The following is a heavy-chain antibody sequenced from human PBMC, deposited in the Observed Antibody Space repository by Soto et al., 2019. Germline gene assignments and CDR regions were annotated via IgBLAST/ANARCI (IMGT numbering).Heavy chain of an antibody. CDR2: ISAYNGNT. D-gene: IGHD1-1*01. Sequence: QVQLVQSGGEVKKPGASVKVSCKASGYTFSNYGISWVRQAPGQGLEWMGWISAYNGNTDYAQKFQGRVTMTTDTSTXXAXXXXXXXXXDDXXVXXXXXXXXXSXXXGQGTLVTVSS. CDR3: XXXXXXSXX. CDR1: GYTFSNYG. J-gene: IGHJ4*02. V-gene: IGHV1-18*01.